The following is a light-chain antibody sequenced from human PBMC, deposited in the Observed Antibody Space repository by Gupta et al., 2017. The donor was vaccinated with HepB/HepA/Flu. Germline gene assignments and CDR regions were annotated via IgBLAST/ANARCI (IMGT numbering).Light chain of an antibody. CDR2: AIS. CDR3: QQTDAIPYT. V-gene: IGKV1-39*01. J-gene: IGKJ2*01. Sequence: DIQMTQSPSSLSPSVGDRVTITCRASQNIRRYLNWFQRKPGHAPKVLIYAISNLQTGVPSRFSGSGSGTDFTLSISSLQPEDFATYYCQQTDAIPYTFGQGTKLEIK. CDR1: QNIRRY.